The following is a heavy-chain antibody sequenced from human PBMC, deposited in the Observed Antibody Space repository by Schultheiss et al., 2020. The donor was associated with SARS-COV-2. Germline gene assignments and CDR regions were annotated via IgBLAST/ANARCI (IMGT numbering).Heavy chain of an antibody. J-gene: IGHJ4*02. CDR3: AKMSELSLHLVVPAALHY. CDR1: GFTFDDYG. Sequence: GESLKISCAASGFTFDDYGMSWVRQAPGKGLEWVSAISGSGGSTYYADSVKGRFTISRDNSKNTLYLQMNSLRAEDTAVYYCAKMSELSLHLVVPAALHYWGQGTLVTVAS. CDR2: ISGSGGST. V-gene: IGHV3-23*01. D-gene: IGHD2-2*01.